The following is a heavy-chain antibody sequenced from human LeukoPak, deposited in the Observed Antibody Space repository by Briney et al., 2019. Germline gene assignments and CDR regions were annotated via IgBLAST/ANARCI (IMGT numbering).Heavy chain of an antibody. V-gene: IGHV4-61*01. CDR2: IYYRGNT. CDR3: ARDWGCGGGSCYAFDY. J-gene: IGHJ4*02. Sequence: SETLSLTCTVSGGSVSSSSHYWSWIRQPPGRGLEGIGYIYYRGNTKYNPSLKSRVTISVDTSKNQFSLKLSSVTAADTAVYYCARDWGCGGGSCYAFDYWGQGIMVTVSS. CDR1: GGSVSSSSHY. D-gene: IGHD2-15*01.